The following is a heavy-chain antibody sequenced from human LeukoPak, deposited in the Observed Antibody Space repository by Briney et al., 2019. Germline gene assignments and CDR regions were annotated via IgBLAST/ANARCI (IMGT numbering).Heavy chain of an antibody. CDR3: ARVAYSSSPKALFDY. D-gene: IGHD6-13*01. V-gene: IGHV3-30-3*01. CDR1: GFTFSSYA. Sequence: GGSLRLSCAASGFTFSSYAMHWVRQAPGKGLEWVAVISYDGSNKYYADSVKGRFTISRDNSKNTLYLQMSSLRAEDTAVYYCARVAYSSSPKALFDYWGQGTLVTVSS. CDR2: ISYDGSNK. J-gene: IGHJ4*02.